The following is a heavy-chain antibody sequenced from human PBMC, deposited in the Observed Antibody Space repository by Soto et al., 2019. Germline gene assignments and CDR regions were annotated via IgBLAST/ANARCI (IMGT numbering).Heavy chain of an antibody. CDR1: GFPFSDYY. V-gene: IGHV3-11*01. CDR3: ARDSPGGCNWCDT. CDR2: ISSSGSAL. J-gene: IGHJ5*02. Sequence: GGSLRLSCAASGFPFSDYYMTWIRQAPGKGLEWVSYISSSGSALQYADSVKVRFTISRDNARNSVFLQMNSLRVEDTAMYYCARDSPGGCNWCDTWGQGTLVTVSS. D-gene: IGHD3-16*01.